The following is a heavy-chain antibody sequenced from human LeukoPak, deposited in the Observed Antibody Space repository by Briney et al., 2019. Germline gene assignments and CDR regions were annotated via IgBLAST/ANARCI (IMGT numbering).Heavy chain of an antibody. V-gene: IGHV4-61*01. J-gene: IGHJ6*02. Sequence: ASETLSLTCTISGGSIITSIMWNWIRRSPGKGLELIGHITYSGNTDYSPSLRSRVSISLDTSKRQFSLRLTSVTAADTAVYYCATYSYPYGLQIWGQGTTVTVSS. D-gene: IGHD2-21*01. CDR2: ITYSGNT. CDR1: GGSIITSIM. CDR3: ATYSYPYGLQI.